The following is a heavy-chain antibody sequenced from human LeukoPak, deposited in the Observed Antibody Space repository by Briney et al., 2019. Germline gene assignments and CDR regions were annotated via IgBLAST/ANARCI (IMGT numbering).Heavy chain of an antibody. CDR3: ARVVVVVAATTYNWFDP. Sequence: ASVKVSCKASGYTFTSYGISWVRQAPGQELEWMGWISAYNGDTNYAQKLQGRVSMTTDTSTSTVYMELRSLRSDDTAVYYCARVVVVVAATTYNWFDPWGQGTLVTVSS. D-gene: IGHD2-15*01. V-gene: IGHV1-18*01. CDR2: ISAYNGDT. CDR1: GYTFTSYG. J-gene: IGHJ5*02.